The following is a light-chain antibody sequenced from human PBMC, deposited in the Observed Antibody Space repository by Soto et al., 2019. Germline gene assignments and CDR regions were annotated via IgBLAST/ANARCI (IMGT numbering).Light chain of an antibody. CDR1: QDISNY. J-gene: IGKJ2*01. Sequence: DIQMTQSPSSLSASVGDRVTITCQASQDISNYLNWYQQKPGKAPELLIYDASNLEKGDPSRFSGRGSGTAFTFTISRLQPEDIATYYCQQYDKLLYTFGQGTKLEIK. CDR2: DAS. CDR3: QQYDKLLYT. V-gene: IGKV1-33*01.